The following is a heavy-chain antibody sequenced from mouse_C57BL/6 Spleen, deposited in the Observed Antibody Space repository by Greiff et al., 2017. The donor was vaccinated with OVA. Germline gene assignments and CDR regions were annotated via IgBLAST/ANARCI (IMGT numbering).Heavy chain of an antibody. CDR1: GYTFTSYW. Sequence: QVQLQQSGAELVKPGASVKLSCKASGYTFTSYWMQWVKQRPGQGLEWIGEIDPSDSYTNYNQKFKGKATLTVDTSSSTAYMQLSSLTSEDSAVYYCARYDYDEWFAHWGQGTLVTVSA. J-gene: IGHJ3*01. CDR2: IDPSDSYT. D-gene: IGHD2-4*01. CDR3: ARYDYDEWFAH. V-gene: IGHV1-50*01.